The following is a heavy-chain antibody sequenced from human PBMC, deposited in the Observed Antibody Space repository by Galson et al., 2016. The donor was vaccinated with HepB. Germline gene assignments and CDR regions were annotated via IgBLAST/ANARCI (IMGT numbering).Heavy chain of an antibody. CDR1: GFTFGSYA. D-gene: IGHD2-15*01. Sequence: SLRLSCAASGFTFGSYAMTWVRQAPGKGLEWVSDISGAGGTTHYADSVKGRFTISRDNSRDTLYLQMDRLRAADTAVYYCAKERGWYGGPNYGSWGQGTLVTVSS. V-gene: IGHV3-23*01. CDR2: ISGAGGTT. J-gene: IGHJ5*02. CDR3: AKERGWYGGPNYGS.